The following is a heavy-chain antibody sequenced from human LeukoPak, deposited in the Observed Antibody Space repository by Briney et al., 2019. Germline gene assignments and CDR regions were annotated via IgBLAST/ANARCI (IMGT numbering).Heavy chain of an antibody. CDR1: GFTFSSFA. Sequence: GGSLRLSCSASGFTFSSFAMFWVRQAPGKGLEYVSGISSDGGSTYYADSVKGRFTISRDNSKVTRYLQMSSLRAEDTAMYYCVKDASGNYIYLDSWGQETLVTVSS. V-gene: IGHV3-64D*09. CDR3: VKDASGNYIYLDS. CDR2: ISSDGGST. D-gene: IGHD1-26*01. J-gene: IGHJ5*01.